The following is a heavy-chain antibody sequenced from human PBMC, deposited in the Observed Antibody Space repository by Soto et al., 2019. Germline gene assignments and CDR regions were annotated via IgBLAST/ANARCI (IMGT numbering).Heavy chain of an antibody. CDR2: VYYTGIA. V-gene: IGHV4-59*08. D-gene: IGHD5-12*01. CDR3: ARRIVSTETIDY. CDR1: GGSRTSYY. Sequence: QVQLQESGPGLVKPSENLSLTCTVPGGSRTSYYWSWIRQPPGKGLEWIGFVYYTGIARYNPSLKRRVTRSVDTSKNKFSLKLTSVTAADTAIYYCARRIVSTETIDYWVQGTLVTVSS. J-gene: IGHJ4*02.